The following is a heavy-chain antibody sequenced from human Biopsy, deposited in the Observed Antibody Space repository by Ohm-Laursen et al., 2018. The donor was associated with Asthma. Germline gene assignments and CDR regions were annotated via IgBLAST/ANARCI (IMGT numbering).Heavy chain of an antibody. CDR3: ARGDSSNWSHYYFDY. Sequence: GSLRLSCAATGFVFRSHAMHWVRQAPGKGLEWVSVIYSGGTSHTADSVRGRFTISRDFSKNTLHLQMHSLRVEDTAVYYCARGDSSNWSHYYFDYWGQGTLVTVSS. D-gene: IGHD3-22*01. J-gene: IGHJ4*02. V-gene: IGHV3-53*01. CDR1: GFVFRSHA. CDR2: IYSGGTS.